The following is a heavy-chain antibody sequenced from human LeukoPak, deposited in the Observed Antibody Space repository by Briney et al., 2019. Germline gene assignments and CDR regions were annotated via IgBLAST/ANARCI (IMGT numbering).Heavy chain of an antibody. D-gene: IGHD1-26*01. CDR1: GFTFSTSW. Sequence: GGSLRLSCAGSGFTFSTSWMHWVRQAPGKALVWVSRISDDGSSINYADSVKGRFTISRDNAKNTLYLQMSSLRAEDTAVYYCARALGSYSDYWGQGTLVSVSS. CDR3: ARALGSYSDY. V-gene: IGHV3-74*01. J-gene: IGHJ4*02. CDR2: ISDDGSSI.